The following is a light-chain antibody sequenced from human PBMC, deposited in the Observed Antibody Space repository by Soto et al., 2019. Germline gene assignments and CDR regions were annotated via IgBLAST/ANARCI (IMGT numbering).Light chain of an antibody. V-gene: IGLV2-14*01. J-gene: IGLJ2*01. CDR2: DVS. CDR3: SSYTTSGSLA. CDR1: SSDVGGYNY. Sequence: QSALTQPASVYGSPGQSITISCTGTSSDVGGYNYVSWYQQHPGKAPKLMIYDVSNRPSGVSNRFSGSKSGNTASLTISGLQAEDEADYYCSSYTTSGSLAFGGGTKLTVL.